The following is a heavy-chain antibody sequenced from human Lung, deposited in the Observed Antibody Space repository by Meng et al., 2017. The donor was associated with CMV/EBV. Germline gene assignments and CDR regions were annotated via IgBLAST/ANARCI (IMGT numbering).Heavy chain of an antibody. CDR3: ASSGYSYGYGYYGMDA. J-gene: IGHJ6*02. CDR1: GGSISSYY. Sequence: SETLSLTCTVSGGSISSYYWSWIRQPPGKGLEWIGYIYYSGSTNYNPSLKSRVTISVDTSKNQFSLKLSSVTAADTAVYYCASSGYSYGYGYYGMDAWGQGTTVTGSS. D-gene: IGHD5-18*01. CDR2: IYYSGST. V-gene: IGHV4-59*01.